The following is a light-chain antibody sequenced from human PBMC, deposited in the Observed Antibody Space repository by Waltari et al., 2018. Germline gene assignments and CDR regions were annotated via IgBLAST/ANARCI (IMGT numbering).Light chain of an antibody. V-gene: IGKV1-33*01. CDR3: KQHDGVRA. Sequence: DIPMTQSPSSLSASVGDTVTITCRASQDLNKYINWYQQKPGQAPKPLIYDTSDLEVGVPARISGSGLGKDVTLTIRGLQLEDSATYYCKQHDGVRAFGGGTKVEL. J-gene: IGKJ4*01. CDR2: DTS. CDR1: QDLNKY.